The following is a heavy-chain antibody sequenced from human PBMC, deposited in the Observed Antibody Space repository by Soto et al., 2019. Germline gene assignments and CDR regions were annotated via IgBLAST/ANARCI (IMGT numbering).Heavy chain of an antibody. CDR1: GYTFTGYY. J-gene: IGHJ6*02. Sequence: GASVKVSCKASGYTFTGYYMHWVRQAPGQGLEWMGWINPNSGGTNYAQKFQGWVTMTRDTSISTAYMELSRLRSDDTAVYYCARAIAARLGGMDVWGQGTTVTVSS. CDR2: INPNSGGT. D-gene: IGHD6-6*01. V-gene: IGHV1-2*04. CDR3: ARAIAARLGGMDV.